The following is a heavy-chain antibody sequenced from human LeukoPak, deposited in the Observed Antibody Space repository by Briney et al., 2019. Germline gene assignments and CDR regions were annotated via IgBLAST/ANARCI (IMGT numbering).Heavy chain of an antibody. Sequence: PGGSLRLSCAASGFTFSNAWMSWVRQAPGKGLEWVGRIKSKTDGGKTDYAAPVKGRFTISRDDSKNTLYLQMNSLKTEDTAVYYCARSQYSSSWDLDYWGQGTLVTVSS. J-gene: IGHJ4*02. CDR2: IKSKTDGGKT. CDR1: GFTFSNAW. CDR3: ARSQYSSSWDLDY. D-gene: IGHD6-13*01. V-gene: IGHV3-15*01.